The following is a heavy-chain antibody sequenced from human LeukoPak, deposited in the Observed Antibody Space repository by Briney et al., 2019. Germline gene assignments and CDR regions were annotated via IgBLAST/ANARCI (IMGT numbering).Heavy chain of an antibody. Sequence: PSETLSLTCTVSGYSISSGYFWGWMRQPPGKGLEWIGSIYQSETAHYNPSLKSRVTISVDTSKNQFSLKLRSVMAADTAVYYCARVPGDYYYMDVWGKGTTVTISS. CDR2: IYQSETA. CDR1: GYSISSGYF. CDR3: ARVPGDYYYMDV. V-gene: IGHV4-38-2*02. D-gene: IGHD2-2*01. J-gene: IGHJ6*03.